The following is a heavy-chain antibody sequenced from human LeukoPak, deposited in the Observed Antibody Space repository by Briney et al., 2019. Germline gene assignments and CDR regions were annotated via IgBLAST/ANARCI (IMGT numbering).Heavy chain of an antibody. V-gene: IGHV3-64*04. CDR2: ISSNGGNT. CDR1: GYTFSDYP. J-gene: IGHJ4*02. D-gene: IGHD6-19*01. Sequence: GGSLRLSCSASGYTFSDYPMHWVRQAPGKGLESVSTISSNGGNTHYADSVKGRFTISRDNAKNSLYLQMNSLRAEDTAVYYCARDSIAVAGQYYFDYWGQGTLVTVSS. CDR3: ARDSIAVAGQYYFDY.